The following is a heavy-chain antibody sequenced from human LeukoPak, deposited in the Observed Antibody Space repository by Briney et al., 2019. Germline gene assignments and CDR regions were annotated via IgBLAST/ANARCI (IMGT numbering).Heavy chain of an antibody. CDR1: GYTFTSYD. J-gene: IGHJ6*02. V-gene: IGHV1-8*01. D-gene: IGHD2-15*01. CDR3: ARGVVAAKDGYYYYGMDV. CDR2: MNPNSGNT. Sequence: GASVKVSCKASGYTFTSYDINWVRQATGQGLEWMGWMNPNSGNTGYAQKFQGRVTMTRNTSISTAYMELSSLRSEDTAVYYCARGVVAAKDGYYYYGMDVWGQGTTVTVSS.